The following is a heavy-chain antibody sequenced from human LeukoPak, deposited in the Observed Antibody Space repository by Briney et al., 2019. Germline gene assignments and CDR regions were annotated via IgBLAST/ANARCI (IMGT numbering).Heavy chain of an antibody. CDR3: AKGYRDDYIAFDM. Sequence: GGSLRLSCAASGFTFSNAWMSWVRQAPGKGLEWVGRIKSKTDGGTTDYAAPVKGRFTISRDDSKNTLYLQMHSLRAEDTAIYYCAKGYRDDYIAFDMWGQGTVVTVS. CDR1: GFTFSNAW. D-gene: IGHD4-11*01. CDR2: IKSKTDGGTT. V-gene: IGHV3-15*01. J-gene: IGHJ3*02.